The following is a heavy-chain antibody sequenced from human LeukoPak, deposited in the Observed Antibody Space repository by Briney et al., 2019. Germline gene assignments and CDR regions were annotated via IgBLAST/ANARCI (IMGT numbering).Heavy chain of an antibody. D-gene: IGHD3-22*01. CDR1: GFTVSSNY. CDR2: IYSGGST. CDR3: ARDRGYYDSSGYFY. Sequence: GGSLRLSCAAPGFTVSSNYMSWVRQAPGKGLEWVSVIYSGGSTYYADSVKGRFTISRDNSKNTLYLQMNSLRAEDTAVYYCARDRGYYDSSGYFYWGQGTLVTVSS. V-gene: IGHV3-66*02. J-gene: IGHJ4*02.